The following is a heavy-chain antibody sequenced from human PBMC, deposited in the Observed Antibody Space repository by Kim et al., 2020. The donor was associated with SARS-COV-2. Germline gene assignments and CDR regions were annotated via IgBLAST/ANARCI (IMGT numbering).Heavy chain of an antibody. D-gene: IGHD2-2*01. J-gene: IGHJ6*02. CDR2: IIPIFGTA. Sequence: SVKVSCKASGDTFSSYAISWVRQAPGQGLEWMGGIIPIFGTANYAQKFQGRVTITADESTSTAYMELSSLRSEDTAVYYCARGFTEWNIPALSTDTYYGMDVWGQGTTVTVSS. CDR3: ARGFTEWNIPALSTDTYYGMDV. CDR1: GDTFSSYA. V-gene: IGHV1-69*13.